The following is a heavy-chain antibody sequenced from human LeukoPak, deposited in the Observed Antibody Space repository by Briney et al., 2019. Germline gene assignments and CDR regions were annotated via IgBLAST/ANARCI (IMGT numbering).Heavy chain of an antibody. J-gene: IGHJ6*02. CDR3: ARFLSSGYGSLYYYYYGMDV. CDR2: IYSGGST. D-gene: IGHD3-3*01. V-gene: IGHV3-66*01. CDR1: GFTFSSYW. Sequence: PGGSLRLSCAPSGFTFSSYWMHCVRQAPGKGLVWVSVIYSGGSTYYADSVKGRFTISRDNSKNTLYLQMNSLRAEDTAVYYCARFLSSGYGSLYYYYYGMDVWGQGTTVTVSS.